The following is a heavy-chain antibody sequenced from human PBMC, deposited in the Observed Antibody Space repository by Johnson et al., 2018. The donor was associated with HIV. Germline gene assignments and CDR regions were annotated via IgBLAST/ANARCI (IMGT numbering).Heavy chain of an antibody. CDR1: GFTVSSTY. CDR3: ARDSVILVDGAFDI. CDR2: IYSGGST. D-gene: IGHD2-15*01. V-gene: IGHV3-66*03. J-gene: IGHJ3*02. Sequence: EVQLVESGGGLIQPGGSLRLSCAASGFTVSSTYMSWVRQAPGKGLEWVSAIYSGGSTYYADSVKGRFTISRDNSKNTLYLQMSSLRTDDTAIYFCARDSVILVDGAFDIWGQGTMVTVSS.